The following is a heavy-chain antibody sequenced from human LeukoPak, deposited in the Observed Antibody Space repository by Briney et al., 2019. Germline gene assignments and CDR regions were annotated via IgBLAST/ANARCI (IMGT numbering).Heavy chain of an antibody. Sequence: SETLSLTCTVSGASIRNYYWSWIRRSPGKGLEWIGYIYYSGSTNYNPSLESRVAMSVDTSKNQFSLRLSSVTAADTAVYYCAKDQDCGGDCPIDYWGQGTLVTVSS. J-gene: IGHJ4*02. CDR2: IYYSGST. CDR1: GASIRNYY. CDR3: AKDQDCGGDCPIDY. V-gene: IGHV4-59*12. D-gene: IGHD2-21*02.